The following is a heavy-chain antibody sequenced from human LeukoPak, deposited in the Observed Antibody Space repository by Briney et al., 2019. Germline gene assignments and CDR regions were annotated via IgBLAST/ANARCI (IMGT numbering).Heavy chain of an antibody. CDR1: GGSISSYY. Sequence: SETLSLTCTVSGGSISSYYGSWIRQPAGKGLEWIGRIYTSGSTNYNPSLKSRVTMSVDTSKNQFSLKLSSVPAADTAAYYCARKTQWLGPPDYWGQGTLVTVSS. V-gene: IGHV4-4*07. J-gene: IGHJ4*02. CDR3: ARKTQWLGPPDY. D-gene: IGHD6-19*01. CDR2: IYTSGST.